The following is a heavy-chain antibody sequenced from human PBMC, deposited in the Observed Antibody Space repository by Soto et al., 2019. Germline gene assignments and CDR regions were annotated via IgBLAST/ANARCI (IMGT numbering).Heavy chain of an antibody. CDR1: GGTFSSYA. J-gene: IGHJ6*02. Sequence: GASVKVSCKASGGTFSSYAISWVRQAPGQGLEWMGGIIPIFGTANYAQKFQGRVTITADKSTSTAYMELSSLRSEDTAVYYCSGSRHFYYYYGMDVWGQGTTVTVSS. CDR2: IIPIFGTA. D-gene: IGHD3-10*01. CDR3: SGSRHFYYYYGMDV. V-gene: IGHV1-69*06.